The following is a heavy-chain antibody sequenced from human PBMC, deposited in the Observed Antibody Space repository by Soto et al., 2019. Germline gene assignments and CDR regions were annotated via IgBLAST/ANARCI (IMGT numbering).Heavy chain of an antibody. V-gene: IGHV3-30-3*01. CDR1: GFTFNTYA. CDR2: ISFDENNK. Sequence: TGGSLRLSCAASGFTFNTYAMHWVRQAPGKGLEWVAVISFDENNKYYADSVKGRLTISRDNSKNTLYLQMSSLRAEDTAVYYCARAFYYGSGLLDYWGQGTLVTVSS. CDR3: ARAFYYGSGLLDY. D-gene: IGHD3-10*01. J-gene: IGHJ4*02.